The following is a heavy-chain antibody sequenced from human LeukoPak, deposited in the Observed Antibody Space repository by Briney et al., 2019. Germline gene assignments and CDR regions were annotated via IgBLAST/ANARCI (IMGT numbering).Heavy chain of an antibody. CDR2: IYYSGST. D-gene: IGHD3-10*01. V-gene: IGHV4-59*01. J-gene: IGHJ3*02. CDR3: ARDGTMVRGGRGAFDI. Sequence: SETPSLTCAVYGGSFSGYYWSWIRQPPGKGLEWIGYIYYSGSTNYNPSLRSRVTISVDTSKNQFSLKLSSVTAADTAVYYCARDGTMVRGGRGAFDIWGQGTMVTVSS. CDR1: GGSFSGYY.